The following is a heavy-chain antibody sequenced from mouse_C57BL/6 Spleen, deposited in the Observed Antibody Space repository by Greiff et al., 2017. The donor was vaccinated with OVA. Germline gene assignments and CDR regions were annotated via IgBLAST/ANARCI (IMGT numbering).Heavy chain of an antibody. D-gene: IGHD2-4*01. Sequence: DVMLVESGGDLVKPGGSLKLSCAASGFTFSSYGMSWVRQTPDKRLEWVATISSGGSYTYYPDSVKGRFTISRDNAKNTLYLQMSSLKSEDTAMDYGARLGGYDYDRGGPPDYWGQGTTLTVSS. CDR3: ARLGGYDYDRGGPPDY. CDR1: GFTFSSYG. CDR2: ISSGGSYT. J-gene: IGHJ2*01. V-gene: IGHV5-6*02.